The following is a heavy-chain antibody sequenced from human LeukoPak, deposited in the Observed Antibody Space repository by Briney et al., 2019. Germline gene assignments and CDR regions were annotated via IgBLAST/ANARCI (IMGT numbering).Heavy chain of an antibody. CDR3: ASGPSLGTTHPYFDY. D-gene: IGHD2-15*01. CDR2: INPNNGGT. J-gene: IGHJ4*02. V-gene: IGHV1-2*02. CDR1: GYTFTGYY. Sequence: GASVKVSCKASGYTFTGYYMHWLRQAPGQQLDRTGWINPNNGGTNYAQRFQGRVTMTRDTSINTAYMEVGRLRFDDTAVYDCASGPSLGTTHPYFDYWGQGTLVTVSS.